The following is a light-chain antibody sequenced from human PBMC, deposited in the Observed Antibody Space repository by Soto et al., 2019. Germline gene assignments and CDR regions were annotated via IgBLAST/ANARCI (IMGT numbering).Light chain of an antibody. J-gene: IGLJ3*02. CDR1: SSDVGGYNY. CDR3: SSCTSSNTWV. V-gene: IGLV2-14*01. CDR2: EVS. Sequence: QSVLTQPASVSGSPGQSIAIFCTGTSSDVGGYNYVSWYQQHPGKAPKLMIYEVSNRPSGVSNRFSGSKSGNTASLTISGLQAEDEADYYCSSCTSSNTWVFGGGTKLTVL.